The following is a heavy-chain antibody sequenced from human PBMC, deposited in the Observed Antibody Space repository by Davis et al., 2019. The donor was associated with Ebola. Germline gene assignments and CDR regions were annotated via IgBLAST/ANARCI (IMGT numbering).Heavy chain of an antibody. V-gene: IGHV3-23*01. J-gene: IGHJ4*02. CDR2: ISGSGTYT. D-gene: IGHD3-9*01. CDR1: GFTFSSYA. CDR3: ARGGGLMDYDILTGYYFDY. Sequence: PGGSLRLSCAASGFTFSSYAMTWVRQAPGKGLEWVSTISGSGTYTYHADSVKGRFTISRDNSKNTLYLQMNSLRAEDTAVYYCARGGGLMDYDILTGYYFDYWGQGTLVTVSS.